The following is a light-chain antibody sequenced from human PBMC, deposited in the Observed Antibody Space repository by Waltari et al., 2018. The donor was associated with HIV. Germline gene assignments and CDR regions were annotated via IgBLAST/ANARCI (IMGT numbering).Light chain of an antibody. CDR2: RNN. CDR3: ATWDDSLSGLWV. V-gene: IGLV1-47*01. J-gene: IGLJ3*02. CDR1: SSNIGSNY. Sequence: SGSSSNIGSNYVYWYQQLPGTAPKLLIYRNNQRPSGVPDRFSGSKSGTSASLAISGLRSEDEADYYCATWDDSLSGLWVFGGGTKLTVL.